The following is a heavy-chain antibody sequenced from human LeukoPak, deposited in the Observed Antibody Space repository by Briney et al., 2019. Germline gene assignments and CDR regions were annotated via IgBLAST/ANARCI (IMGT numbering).Heavy chain of an antibody. Sequence: SVKVSCKASGGTFSSYAISWGRQAPGQGLEWMGGIIPIFGTANYAQKFQGRVTITADKSTSTAYMELSSLRSEDTAVYYCASGVVVRGVISYYGMDVWGKGTTVTVSS. CDR2: IIPIFGTA. D-gene: IGHD3-10*01. CDR3: ASGVVVRGVISYYGMDV. V-gene: IGHV1-69*06. J-gene: IGHJ6*04. CDR1: GGTFSSYA.